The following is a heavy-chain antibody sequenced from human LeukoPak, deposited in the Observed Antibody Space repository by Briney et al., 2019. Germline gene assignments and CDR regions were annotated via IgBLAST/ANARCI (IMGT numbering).Heavy chain of an antibody. Sequence: SQTLSLTCGIAGDSVSSSSAAWNWIRQSASRGLEWLERTYYSSKWFNDYAISVKSRITITPDTYKTQFSLPLTSVTAAATAVYYCARGYSSSWYLNWFDPWGQGTLVTVSS. CDR1: GDSVSSSSAA. CDR2: TYYSSKWFN. CDR3: ARGYSSSWYLNWFDP. J-gene: IGHJ5*02. V-gene: IGHV6-1*01. D-gene: IGHD6-13*01.